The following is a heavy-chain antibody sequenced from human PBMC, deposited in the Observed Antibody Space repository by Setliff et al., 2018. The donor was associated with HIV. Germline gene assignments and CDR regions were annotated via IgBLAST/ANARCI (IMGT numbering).Heavy chain of an antibody. CDR3: AKDGQTYYYNRNNYPAWGYFDN. J-gene: IGHJ4*02. CDR1: GFTVSSNY. D-gene: IGHD3-22*01. V-gene: IGHV3-66*01. Sequence: PGGSLRLSCAASGFTVSSNYMSWVRQAPGKGLEWVSVIYSGGSTYYADSVKGRFTISRDNSNNTLYFQLSSLRDDDTAVYYCAKDGQTYYYNRNNYPAWGYFDNWGQGTLVTVSS. CDR2: IYSGGST.